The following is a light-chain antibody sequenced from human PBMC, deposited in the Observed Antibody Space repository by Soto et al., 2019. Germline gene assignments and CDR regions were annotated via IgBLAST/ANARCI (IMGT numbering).Light chain of an antibody. V-gene: IGLV2-14*01. CDR3: SSFRSGNTYV. CDR2: QVS. J-gene: IGLJ1*01. CDR1: SSDVGGYDY. Sequence: QSALTQPASVSGSPGQSITISCTGTSSDVGGYDYISWYQQHPGKAPKLMIDQVSNRPSGVSNRFSGSKSGNTASLTISGLQAEDETDYYCSSFRSGNTYVFGTGTKLTVL.